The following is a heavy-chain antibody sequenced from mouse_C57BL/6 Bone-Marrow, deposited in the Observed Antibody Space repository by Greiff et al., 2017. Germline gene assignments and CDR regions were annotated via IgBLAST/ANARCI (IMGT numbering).Heavy chain of an antibody. Sequence: QVQLKESGPELVKPGASVKISCKASGYAFSSSWMNWVKQRPGKGLEWIGRIYSGDGDTNYNGSFKGKATLSADKSSSTAYMQLSSVTSEDTAVYFCARGGYDAWFAYWGKGTLVTVSA. CDR2: IYSGDGDT. J-gene: IGHJ3*01. CDR1: GYAFSSSW. D-gene: IGHD2-2*01. CDR3: ARGGYDAWFAY. V-gene: IGHV1-82*01.